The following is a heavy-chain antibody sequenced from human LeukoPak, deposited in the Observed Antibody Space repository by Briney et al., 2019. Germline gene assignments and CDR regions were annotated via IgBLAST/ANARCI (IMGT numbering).Heavy chain of an antibody. Sequence: GGSLRLSCAASGFTFSDYYMSWIRQAPGKGLEWVSYISSSGSTIYYADSVKGRFTISRDNAENSLYLQMNSLRDEDTAVYYCARDPYSGGYGAYYYYYMDVWGKGTTVTVSS. J-gene: IGHJ6*03. V-gene: IGHV3-11*04. CDR3: ARDPYSGGYGAYYYYYMDV. D-gene: IGHD6-19*01. CDR1: GFTFSDYY. CDR2: ISSSGSTI.